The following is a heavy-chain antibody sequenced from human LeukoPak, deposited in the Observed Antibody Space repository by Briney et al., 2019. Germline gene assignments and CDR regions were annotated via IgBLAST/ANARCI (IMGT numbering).Heavy chain of an antibody. CDR3: VRGLRGPDF. Sequence: HGGSLRLSCAASGFTFSSHWMHWVRQAPGEGLVWVSRINNDGSDTIYADFVKGRFTISRDNAKNTLYLQMNSLRADDTATYFCVRGLRGPDFWGQGTLVTVSS. CDR2: INNDGSDT. J-gene: IGHJ4*02. CDR1: GFTFSSHW. V-gene: IGHV3-74*01. D-gene: IGHD4-17*01.